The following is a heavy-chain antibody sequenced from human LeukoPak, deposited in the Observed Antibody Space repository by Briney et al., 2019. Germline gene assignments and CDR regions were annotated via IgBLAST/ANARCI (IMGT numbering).Heavy chain of an antibody. Sequence: GGSLRLSCAASGFTFSSYGMHWVPQAPGKGLEWVAFIRYDGSNKYYADSVKGRFTISRDNSKNTLYLQMNSLRAEDTAVYYCAKDTGKYSSGWTDYWGQGTLVTVSS. J-gene: IGHJ4*02. D-gene: IGHD6-19*01. CDR2: IRYDGSNK. CDR1: GFTFSSYG. CDR3: AKDTGKYSSGWTDY. V-gene: IGHV3-30*02.